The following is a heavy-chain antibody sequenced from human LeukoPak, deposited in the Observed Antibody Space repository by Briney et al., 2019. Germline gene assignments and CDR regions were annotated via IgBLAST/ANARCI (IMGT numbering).Heavy chain of an antibody. Sequence: PSQTLSLTCTVSGGSISSGGYYWSWIRQHPGKGLEWLGYIYYGGSTYYNPSLKSRVTTSVDTSKNQFSLKLSSVTAADTGVYYCARHAYYYGSGSYLDVWGKGATVTVSS. CDR2: IYYGGST. CDR3: ARHAYYYGSGSYLDV. CDR1: GGSISSGGYY. D-gene: IGHD3-10*01. V-gene: IGHV4-31*03. J-gene: IGHJ6*04.